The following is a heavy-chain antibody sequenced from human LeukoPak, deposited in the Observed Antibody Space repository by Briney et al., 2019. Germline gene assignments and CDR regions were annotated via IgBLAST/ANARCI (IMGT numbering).Heavy chain of an antibody. Sequence: GGSLRLSCAASGFTFRDHWMDWVRQAPGKGLEWVGHIKTDGSETYYLDSLRGRFSISRDNTNNALYLQMNSLRVEDTAVYYCVKNNGWFHLAQWGQGTLVTVSS. D-gene: IGHD6-19*01. CDR3: VKNNGWFHLAQ. CDR2: IKTDGSET. CDR1: GFTFRDHW. J-gene: IGHJ4*02. V-gene: IGHV3-7*03.